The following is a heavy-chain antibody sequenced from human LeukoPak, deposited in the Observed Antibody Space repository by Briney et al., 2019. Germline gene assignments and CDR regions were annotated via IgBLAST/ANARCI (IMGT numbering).Heavy chain of an antibody. J-gene: IGHJ3*02. CDR2: INHSGST. V-gene: IGHV4-34*01. Sequence: SETLSLTCAVYGGSFSGYYWSWIRQPPGKGLEWIGEINHSGSTNYNPSLKSRVTISVDRSKNQFSLKLSSVTAADTAVYYCARGADYGGNSGAFDIWGQGTMVTVSS. CDR1: GGSFSGYY. D-gene: IGHD4-23*01. CDR3: ARGADYGGNSGAFDI.